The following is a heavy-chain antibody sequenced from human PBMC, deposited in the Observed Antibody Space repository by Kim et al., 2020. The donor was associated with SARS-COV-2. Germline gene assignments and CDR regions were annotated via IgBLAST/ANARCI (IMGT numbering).Heavy chain of an antibody. V-gene: IGHV3-9*01. CDR1: GFTFDAYA. D-gene: IGHD6-13*01. CDR2: ITWNRGSI. CDR3: AKDTIAAAPGMDV. J-gene: IGHJ6*02. Sequence: GGSLRLSCAASGFTFDAYAMHWVRQAPGKGLEWVSGITWNRGSIVYADSVKGRFTISRDNAKNSLYLQMNSLRAEDTALYYCAKDTIAAAPGMDVWGQGTRDTVSS.